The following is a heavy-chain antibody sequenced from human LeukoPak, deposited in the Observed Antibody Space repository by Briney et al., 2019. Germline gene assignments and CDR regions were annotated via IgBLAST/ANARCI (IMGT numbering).Heavy chain of an antibody. D-gene: IGHD3-3*01. V-gene: IGHV4-59*06. CDR1: GGSISSYY. CDR3: ARWAIFGVVITFAYFDY. J-gene: IGHJ4*02. Sequence: SETLSLTCTVSGGSISSYYWSWIRQPPGKGLEWIGYIHYSGSTYYNPSLKSRVTISVDTSKNQFSLKLSSVTAADTAVYYCARWAIFGVVITFAYFDYWGQGTLVTVSS. CDR2: IHYSGST.